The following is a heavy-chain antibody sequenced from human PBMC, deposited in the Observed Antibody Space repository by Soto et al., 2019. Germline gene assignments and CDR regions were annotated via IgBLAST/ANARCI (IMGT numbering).Heavy chain of an antibody. Sequence: EVQLVETGGGLIQPGGSLRLSCAASGFTVSSNYMSWVRQAPGKGLEWVPVIYSGGSTYYADSVKGRFTISRDNSKNTLYLQMNSLRAEDTAVYYCASAMGYYSSSWSNWGQGTLVTVSS. CDR1: GFTVSSNY. V-gene: IGHV3-53*02. CDR2: IYSGGST. J-gene: IGHJ4*02. D-gene: IGHD6-13*01. CDR3: ASAMGYYSSSWSN.